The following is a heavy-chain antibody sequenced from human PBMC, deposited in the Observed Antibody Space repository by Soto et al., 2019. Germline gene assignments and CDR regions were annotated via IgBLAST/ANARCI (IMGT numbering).Heavy chain of an antibody. CDR3: ARARTTDGHYYGMDV. CDR2: IWYDGSNK. J-gene: IGHJ6*02. Sequence: GGSLRLSCAASGFTLSSYGMHWVRQAPGKGLEWVAVIWYDGSNKYYADSVKGRFTISRDNSKNTLYLQMNSLRAEDTAVYYCARARTTDGHYYGMDVWGQGTTVTVSS. D-gene: IGHD4-17*01. V-gene: IGHV3-33*01. CDR1: GFTLSSYG.